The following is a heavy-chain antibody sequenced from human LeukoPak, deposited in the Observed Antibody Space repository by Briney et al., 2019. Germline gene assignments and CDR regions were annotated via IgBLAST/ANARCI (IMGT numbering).Heavy chain of an antibody. CDR2: ISSSSSTI. D-gene: IGHD3-22*01. CDR1: GFTFSSYS. V-gene: IGHV3-48*04. J-gene: IGHJ4*02. Sequence: AGGSLRLSCAASGFTFSSYSMNWVRQAPGKGLEWVSYISSSSSTIYYADSVKGRFTISRDNAKNSLYLQMNSLRAEDTAVYYCARDLPYYDGSGYFDYWGQGTLVTVSS. CDR3: ARDLPYYDGSGYFDY.